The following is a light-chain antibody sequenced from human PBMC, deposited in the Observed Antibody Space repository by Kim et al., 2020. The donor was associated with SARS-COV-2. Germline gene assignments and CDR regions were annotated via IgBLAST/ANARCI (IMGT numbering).Light chain of an antibody. CDR1: SLRSYY. J-gene: IGLJ2*01. CDR3: NSRDSNDNVV. V-gene: IGLV3-19*01. CDR2: GKY. Sequence: SSELTQDPAVSVALGQTVRITCQGDSLRSYYATWYQQKPVQAPILVINGKYNRPSRIPDRFSGSSSVNTASLTITGTQAGDAVDYYCNSRDSNDNVVFGG.